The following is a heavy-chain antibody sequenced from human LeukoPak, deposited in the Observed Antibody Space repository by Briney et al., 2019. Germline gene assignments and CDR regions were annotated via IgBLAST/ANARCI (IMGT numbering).Heavy chain of an antibody. CDR2: IYYSGST. J-gene: IGHJ3*02. CDR1: GGSISSSSYY. Sequence: SETLSLTCTVSGGSISSSSYYWGWIRQPPGKGLEWIGSIYYSGSTYYNPSLKSRVTISVDTSKNQFSLKLSSVTAADTAVYYCARDRQQLVEGAFDIWGQGTMVTVSS. D-gene: IGHD6-13*01. V-gene: IGHV4-39*07. CDR3: ARDRQQLVEGAFDI.